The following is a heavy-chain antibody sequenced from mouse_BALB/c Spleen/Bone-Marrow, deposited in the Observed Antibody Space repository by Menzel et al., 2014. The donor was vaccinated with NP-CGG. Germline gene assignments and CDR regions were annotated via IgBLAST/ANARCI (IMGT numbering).Heavy chain of an antibody. CDR3: ARFAY. CDR2: IDPANGNT. Sequence: EVQLQQSGAELVKPGASVKLSCTASGFNIKATYMHWVKQRPEQGLEWIGRIDPANGNTKYDPKFQGKATITADTPSNTAYLQLSSLTSEDTAVYYCARFAYWGQGTLVTVSA. J-gene: IGHJ3*01. CDR1: GFNIKATY. V-gene: IGHV14-3*02.